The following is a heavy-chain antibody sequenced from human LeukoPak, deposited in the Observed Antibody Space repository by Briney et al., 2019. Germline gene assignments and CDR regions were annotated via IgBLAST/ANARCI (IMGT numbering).Heavy chain of an antibody. J-gene: IGHJ4*02. CDR1: GFTFSNYE. CDR2: ISSSGSTI. D-gene: IGHD3-9*01. CDR3: AKAFWVKYYDILTGPLDY. Sequence: SGGSLRLSCAASGFTFSNYEMNWVRQAPGKGLEWVSYISSSGSTIYYADSVKGRFTISRDNAKNSLYLQMNSLRAEDTAVYYCAKAFWVKYYDILTGPLDYWGQGTLVTVSS. V-gene: IGHV3-48*03.